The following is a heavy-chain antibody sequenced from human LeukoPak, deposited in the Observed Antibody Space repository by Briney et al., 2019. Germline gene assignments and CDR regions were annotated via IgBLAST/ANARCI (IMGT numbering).Heavy chain of an antibody. D-gene: IGHD3-9*01. CDR2: IYSGGST. V-gene: IGHV3-66*01. J-gene: IGHJ4*02. CDR1: GFTVSSNY. CDR3: AREDYDILTGLDY. Sequence: GGSLRLSCAASGFTVSSNYMSWVRQAPGKGLEWVSVIYSGGSTYYADSMKGRFTISRDNSKNTLYLQMNSLRAEDTAVYYCAREDYDILTGLDYWGQGTLVTVSS.